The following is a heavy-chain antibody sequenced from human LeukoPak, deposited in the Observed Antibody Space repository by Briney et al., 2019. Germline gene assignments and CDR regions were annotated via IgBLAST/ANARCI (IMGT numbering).Heavy chain of an antibody. CDR2: ISSSSSYI. D-gene: IGHD3-22*01. CDR1: GFTFSSYS. J-gene: IGHJ3*02. CDR3: ARNYDSSGYYYDADAFDI. Sequence: PGGSLRLSCAASGFTFSSYSMNWVRQAPGKGLEWVSSISSSSSYIYYADSVRGRFTISRDNAKNSLYLQMNSLRAEDTAVYYCARNYDSSGYYYDADAFDIWGQGTMVTVSS. V-gene: IGHV3-21*01.